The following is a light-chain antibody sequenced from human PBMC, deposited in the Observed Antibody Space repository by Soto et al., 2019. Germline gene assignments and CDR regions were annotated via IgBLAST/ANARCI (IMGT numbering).Light chain of an antibody. J-gene: IGKJ1*01. CDR2: GAC. V-gene: IGKV3-20*01. CDR3: QQYDTSGT. CDR1: QSVSSSY. Sequence: EIVLTQSPGTLSLSPGERATLSCRASQSVSSSYLAWYQQKPGQAPRLLIYGACSRATGIPDRFSGSGSGTDFTLTISRLEPEDFAVYYCQQYDTSGTFGQGTKVEIK.